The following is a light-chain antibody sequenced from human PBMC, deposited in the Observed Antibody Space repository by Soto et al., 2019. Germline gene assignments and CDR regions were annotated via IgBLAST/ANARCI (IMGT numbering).Light chain of an antibody. CDR2: AAS. J-gene: IGKJ1*01. Sequence: IQMTQSPSTLSASVGDRVTITCRASQSISRWLAWYQQKPGKAPKLLIFAASTLQSGVPSRFSGSGSGTDFTLTISSLQPEECATDYGLPKYNYPRTCGQGTKVDIK. V-gene: IGKV1-6*01. CDR1: QSISRW. CDR3: LPKYNYPRT.